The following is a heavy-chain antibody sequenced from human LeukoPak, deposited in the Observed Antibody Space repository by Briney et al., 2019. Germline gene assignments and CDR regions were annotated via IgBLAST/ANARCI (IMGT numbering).Heavy chain of an antibody. J-gene: IGHJ4*02. CDR3: ARGSSSWYYFDY. CDR1: GFTFRSYG. Sequence: AGSLRLSCAASGFTFRSYGMHWVRQAPGRGLEWVAVIWYEGSDKHYADSVKGRFTISRDNSKNTLYLQLNSLRAEDTAVYYCARGSSSWYYFDYWGQGTLVTVSS. V-gene: IGHV3-33*01. D-gene: IGHD6-13*01. CDR2: IWYEGSDK.